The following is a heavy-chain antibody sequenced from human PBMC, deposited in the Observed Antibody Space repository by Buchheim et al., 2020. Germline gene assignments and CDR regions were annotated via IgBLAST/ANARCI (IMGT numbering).Heavy chain of an antibody. J-gene: IGHJ4*02. V-gene: IGHV3-23*01. CDR3: AKVGCTTTSCPIDY. CDR2: ISGSGGST. D-gene: IGHD2-2*01. Sequence: EVQLLESGGGLVQPGGSLRLSCAASEFTFSSYAMNWVRQAPGKELEWVSTISGSGGSTYYADSVKGRFTISRDNSKNTLYLHMNSLRAEDTAIYYCAKVGCTTTSCPIDYWGQGTL. CDR1: EFTFSSYA.